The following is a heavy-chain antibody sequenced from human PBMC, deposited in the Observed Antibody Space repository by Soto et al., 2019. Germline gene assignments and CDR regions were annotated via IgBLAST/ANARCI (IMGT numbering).Heavy chain of an antibody. J-gene: IGHJ4*02. CDR3: AKDSGSFSGYFDY. V-gene: IGHV3-30*18. CDR2: ISYDGGNK. CDR1: GFTFSSYE. Sequence: VQLVESGGGLVQPGGSLRLSCAASGFTFSSYEMNWVRQAPGKGLEWVAVISYDGGNKYYADSVRGRFTISRDNSKNTLYLQMNSLTTEDTAVYYCAKDSGSFSGYFDYWGQGTLVTVSS. D-gene: IGHD1-26*01.